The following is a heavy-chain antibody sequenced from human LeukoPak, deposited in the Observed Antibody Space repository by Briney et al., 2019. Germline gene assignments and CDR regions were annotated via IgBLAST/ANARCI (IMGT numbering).Heavy chain of an antibody. D-gene: IGHD3-22*01. V-gene: IGHV3-66*01. J-gene: IGHJ4*02. CDR2: IYSGGST. Sequence: GGSLRLSCAASGFTVSSNYMRWVRQAAGKGLAWVSVIYSGGSTYYADSVKGRFTISRDNSKNTLYLQMNSLRAEDTAVYYCARGGYDSSGYYWVILVYWGQGTLVTVSS. CDR3: ARGGYDSSGYYWVILVY. CDR1: GFTVSSNY.